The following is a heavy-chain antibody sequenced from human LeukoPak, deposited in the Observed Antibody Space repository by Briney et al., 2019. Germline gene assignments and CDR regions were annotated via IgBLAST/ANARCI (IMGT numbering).Heavy chain of an antibody. V-gene: IGHV3-30*02. CDR3: AKGSEAAASPLYNWFDP. Sequence: GGSLRLSCAASGFTVSSNYMSWVRQAPGKGLEWVAFIRYDGSNKYYADSVKGRFTISRDNSKNTLYLQMNSLRAEDTAVYYCAKGSEAAASPLYNWFDPWGQGTLVTVSS. J-gene: IGHJ5*02. CDR2: IRYDGSNK. CDR1: GFTVSSNY. D-gene: IGHD6-6*01.